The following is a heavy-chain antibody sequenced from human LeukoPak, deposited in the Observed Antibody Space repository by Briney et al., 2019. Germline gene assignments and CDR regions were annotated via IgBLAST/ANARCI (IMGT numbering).Heavy chain of an antibody. Sequence: GASVKVSCKASGYTFTSYYMHWVRQAPRQGLEWMGIINPSGGSTSYAQKFQGRVTMTRDTSTSTVYMELSSLRSEDTAVYYCARGVVVVVAANLFFDYWGQGTLVTVSS. D-gene: IGHD2-15*01. CDR2: INPSGGST. V-gene: IGHV1-46*01. CDR3: ARGVVVVVAANLFFDY. J-gene: IGHJ4*02. CDR1: GYTFTSYY.